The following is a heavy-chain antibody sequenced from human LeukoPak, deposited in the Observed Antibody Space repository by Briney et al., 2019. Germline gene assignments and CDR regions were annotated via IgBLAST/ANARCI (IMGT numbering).Heavy chain of an antibody. CDR2: IKEDGSEK. CDR3: ARDRPYFLY. CDR1: GFTFSNYW. V-gene: IGHV3-7*03. D-gene: IGHD6-6*01. J-gene: IGHJ4*02. Sequence: PGGSLRLSCAASGFTFSNYWMSWVRQAPGKGLEWVANIKEDGSEKDYVDSLKGRFTIYRDNAKNSLYLQMNSLRAEDTAVYYCARDRPYFLYWGQGTLVTVSS.